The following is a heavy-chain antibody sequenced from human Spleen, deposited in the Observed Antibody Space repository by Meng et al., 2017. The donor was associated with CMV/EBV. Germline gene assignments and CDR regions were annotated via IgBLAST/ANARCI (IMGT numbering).Heavy chain of an antibody. J-gene: IGHJ4*02. CDR2: IYPRDSDA. D-gene: IGHD5-12*01. CDR3: ARPRQWATYDLALDS. Sequence: SGYNFFNYGTTWVRQLPGKGLEWMGNIYPRDSDARYSPSFRGQVTISADNSISTAYLLLTSLKAPDTAIYYCARPRQWATYDLALDSWGQGTLVTVSS. V-gene: IGHV5-51*01. CDR1: GYNFFNYG.